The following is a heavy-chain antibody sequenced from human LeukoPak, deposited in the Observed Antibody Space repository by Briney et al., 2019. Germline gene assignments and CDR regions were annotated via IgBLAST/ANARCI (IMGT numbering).Heavy chain of an antibody. D-gene: IGHD4-17*01. Sequence: SETLSLTCTVSGDSINSGGYYWSWIRQHPGKGLEWIGFIYYTGYTYSNPSLKGRFAISLDTSKNQFSLKLNSVTAADTAVYYCARGRDYGDYTNYWYFDLWGRGTLVTVSS. CDR1: GDSINSGGYY. V-gene: IGHV4-31*03. J-gene: IGHJ2*01. CDR2: IYYTGYT. CDR3: ARGRDYGDYTNYWYFDL.